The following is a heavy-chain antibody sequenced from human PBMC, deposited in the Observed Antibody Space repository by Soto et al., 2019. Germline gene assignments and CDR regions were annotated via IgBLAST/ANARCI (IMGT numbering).Heavy chain of an antibody. CDR1: GGSIGSGDYY. CDR2: IYYTWNT. Sequence: QVQLKESGPGLVKPSQTLSLTCSVAGGSIGSGDYYWSWVRQSPGKGLERIGYIYYTWNTNYNPSLGGRVTVSVDTSQNQLSLRLSDVTVADTAVYYCARDSRRRADSGTRPLYYFDYWGQGTLVTVPS. V-gene: IGHV4-30-4*01. D-gene: IGHD1-26*01. J-gene: IGHJ4*02. CDR3: ARDSRRRADSGTRPLYYFDY.